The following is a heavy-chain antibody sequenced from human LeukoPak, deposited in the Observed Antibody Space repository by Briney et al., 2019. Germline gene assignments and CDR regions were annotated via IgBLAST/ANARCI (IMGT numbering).Heavy chain of an antibody. V-gene: IGHV1-8*01. CDR1: GYTFTSYD. D-gene: IGHD3-10*01. CDR3: ARDYEGSGKTDVFDI. CDR2: MNPNSGNT. J-gene: IGHJ3*02. Sequence: ASVKVSCKASGYTFTSYDINWVRQATGQGLEWMGCMNPNSGNTGYVQKFQGRVTMTRNTSISTAYMELSSLRSEDTAVYYCARDYEGSGKTDVFDIWGQGTMVTVSS.